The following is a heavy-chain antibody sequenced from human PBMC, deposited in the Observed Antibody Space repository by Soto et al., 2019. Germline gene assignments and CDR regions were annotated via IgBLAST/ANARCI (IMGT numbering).Heavy chain of an antibody. CDR3: ASRWEDSRTPFDY. D-gene: IGHD3-22*01. CDR2: IYYSGST. J-gene: IGHJ4*02. V-gene: IGHV4-61*01. CDR1: GGSVSSGSYY. Sequence: SETLSLTCTVSGGSVSSGSYYWSWIRQPPGKGLEWIGYIYYSGSTNYNPSLKSRVTISVDTSKNQFSLKLSSVTAADTAVYYCASRWEDSRTPFDYWGQGTLVTVSS.